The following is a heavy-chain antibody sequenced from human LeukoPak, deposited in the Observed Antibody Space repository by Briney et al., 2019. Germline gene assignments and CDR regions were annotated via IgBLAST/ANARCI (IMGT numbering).Heavy chain of an antibody. Sequence: ASVKVSCKASGYTFTCYYMHWVRQAPGQGLEWMGIINPNGGSTSYAQKFQGRVTMTRDTSTSTVYMELSSLRSEDTAVYYCARDSSGRITMVRGVIDDAFDIWGQGTMVTASS. V-gene: IGHV1-46*01. CDR3: ARDSSGRITMVRGVIDDAFDI. CDR1: GYTFTCYY. J-gene: IGHJ3*02. CDR2: INPNGGST. D-gene: IGHD3-10*01.